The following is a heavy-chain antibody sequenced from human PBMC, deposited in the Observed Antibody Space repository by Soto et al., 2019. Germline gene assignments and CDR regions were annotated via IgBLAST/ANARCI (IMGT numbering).Heavy chain of an antibody. J-gene: IGHJ6*02. CDR1: GGSISSSNW. CDR3: AGDFTYYYERSGMDV. Sequence: QVQLQASGPGLVKPSGPLSLTCAVSGGSISSSNWWSWVRQPPGKGLEWIGEIYHSGSTNYNPSLKSRVTLAVDKAKNPFALKLSSVTAADTAVYYCAGDFTYYYERSGMDVWGQGTTVTVSS. CDR2: IYHSGST. D-gene: IGHD3-22*01. V-gene: IGHV4-4*02.